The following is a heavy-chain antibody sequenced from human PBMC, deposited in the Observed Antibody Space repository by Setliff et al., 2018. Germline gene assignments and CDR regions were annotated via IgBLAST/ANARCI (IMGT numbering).Heavy chain of an antibody. V-gene: IGHV1-8*01. CDR1: GYSFTSYD. Sequence: ASVKVSCKASGYSFTSYDINWVRLAAGQGLEWMGWVSPIDDGKPGYAQKFQGRVTITWVTSISTAYMELSSLRSEDTAVYYCARINFYVSSGYYYAPDLWGQGTLVTVSS. D-gene: IGHD3-22*01. J-gene: IGHJ5*02. CDR3: ARINFYVSSGYYYAPDL. CDR2: VSPIDDGKP.